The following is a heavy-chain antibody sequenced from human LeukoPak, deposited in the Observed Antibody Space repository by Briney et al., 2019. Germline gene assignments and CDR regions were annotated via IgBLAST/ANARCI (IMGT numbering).Heavy chain of an antibody. CDR2: IYYSGST. J-gene: IGHJ4*02. D-gene: IGHD3-3*01. Sequence: SETLSLTCTVSRGSISSYYWSWIRQPPGKGLEWIGYIYYSGSTNYNPSLKSRVTISVDTSKNQFSLKLSSVTAADTAVYYCARLSVGSGPIGRDYWGQGTLVTVSS. CDR1: RGSISSYY. CDR3: ARLSVGSGPIGRDY. V-gene: IGHV4-59*08.